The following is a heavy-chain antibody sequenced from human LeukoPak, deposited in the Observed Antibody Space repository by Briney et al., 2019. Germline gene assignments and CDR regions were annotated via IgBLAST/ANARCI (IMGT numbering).Heavy chain of an antibody. CDR2: ISSSSSYI. CDR3: AKGQLWSGVAYFDY. D-gene: IGHD3-10*01. J-gene: IGHJ4*02. Sequence: PGGSLRLSCAAPGFTFSSYSMNWVRQAPGKGLEWVSSISSSSSYIYYADSVKGRFTISRDNAKNSLYLQMSSLRAEDTAVYYCAKGQLWSGVAYFDYWGQGTLATVSS. V-gene: IGHV3-21*04. CDR1: GFTFSSYS.